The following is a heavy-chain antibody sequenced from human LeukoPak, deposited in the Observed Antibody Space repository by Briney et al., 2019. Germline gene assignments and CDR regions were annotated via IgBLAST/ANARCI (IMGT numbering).Heavy chain of an antibody. V-gene: IGHV3-23*01. Sequence: GGSLRLSCAASGFTFSSYAMNWVRQAPGKGLEWVSAISGSGDSTSYADSVKGRFTISRDNSKNTLNLQMNSLRAEDTAVYYCAKDNLGTYSSLAFDYWGQGTLVTVSS. CDR1: GFTFSSYA. D-gene: IGHD6-6*01. CDR2: ISGSGDST. CDR3: AKDNLGTYSSLAFDY. J-gene: IGHJ4*02.